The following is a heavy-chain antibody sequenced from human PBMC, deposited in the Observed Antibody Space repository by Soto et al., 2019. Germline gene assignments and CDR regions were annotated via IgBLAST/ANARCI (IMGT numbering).Heavy chain of an antibody. Sequence: PSETLSLTCTVSGGSINSGDYYWSWIRQPPGKGLEWIGNLYYTGSTYYNPSLKSRVTISVDTSKKQFSLVVTSVTAADTAVYYCARYRYSDSLKEYYFDYWGQGTLVTVSS. D-gene: IGHD3-22*01. V-gene: IGHV4-30-4*01. CDR2: LYYTGST. CDR1: GGSINSGDYY. J-gene: IGHJ4*02. CDR3: ARYRYSDSLKEYYFDY.